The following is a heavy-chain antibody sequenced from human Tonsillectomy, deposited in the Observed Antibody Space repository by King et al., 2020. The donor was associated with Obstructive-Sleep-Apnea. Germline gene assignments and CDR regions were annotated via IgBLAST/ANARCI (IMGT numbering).Heavy chain of an antibody. CDR3: AKDMGRGSRGAFDI. CDR2: ISWNSGSL. CDR1: GFTFDDYA. J-gene: IGHJ3*02. Sequence: VQLVESGGGLVQPGRSLRLSCAASGFTFDDYAMHWVRQAPGKGLEGVSGISWNSGSLGDADLVKGRFTISRDNAKNSLYLQMNSLRAEDTALYYCAKDMGRGSRGAFDIWGQGTMVTVSS. D-gene: IGHD3-10*01. V-gene: IGHV3-9*01.